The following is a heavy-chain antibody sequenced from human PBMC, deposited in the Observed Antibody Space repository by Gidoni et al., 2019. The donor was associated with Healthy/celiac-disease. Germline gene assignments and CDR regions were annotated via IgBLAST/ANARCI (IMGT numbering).Heavy chain of an antibody. Sequence: QVQLVESGGGVVQPGRSLRLSCAASGSTFSSSAMHSVRRAPGKGPEWVAVISYDGSNKYYADSVKGRFTISRDNSKNTLYLQMNSLRAEDTAVYYCARDLSITIFGVVPRPLYFNRMDVWGQGTTVTVSS. V-gene: IGHV3-30-3*01. CDR1: GSTFSSSA. J-gene: IGHJ6*02. CDR3: ARDLSITIFGVVPRPLYFNRMDV. CDR2: ISYDGSNK. D-gene: IGHD3-3*01.